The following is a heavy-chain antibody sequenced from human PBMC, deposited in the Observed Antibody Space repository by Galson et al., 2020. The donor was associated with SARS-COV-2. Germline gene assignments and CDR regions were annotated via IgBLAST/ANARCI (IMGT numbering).Heavy chain of an antibody. Sequence: SCAASGFSFSNAWMSWVRQAPGKGLEWVGRIKTKTDGGTTDYAAPVKGRFTISRDDSKNTLYLQMNSLKTEDTAVYYCTTFEEWELLYYFDYWGQGTLVTGSS. CDR2: IKTKTDGGTT. D-gene: IGHD1-26*01. CDR1: GFSFSNAW. CDR3: TTFEEWELLYYFDY. J-gene: IGHJ4*02. V-gene: IGHV3-15*01.